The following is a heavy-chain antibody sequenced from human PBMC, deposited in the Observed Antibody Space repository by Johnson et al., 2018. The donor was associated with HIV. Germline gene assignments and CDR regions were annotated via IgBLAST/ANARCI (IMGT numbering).Heavy chain of an antibody. CDR2: ISWNSGSI. V-gene: IGHV3-9*01. CDR3: AKERLDLGMLDAFDI. Sequence: VQLVESGGDLVQPGRSLRLSCAASGFTFDDYAMHWVRQAPGKGLEWVSGISWNSGSIGYADSVKGRFNISRDNAKNSLYLQMNSLRAEDTAVYYCAKERLDLGMLDAFDIWGQGTMVTVSS. J-gene: IGHJ3*02. D-gene: IGHD7-27*01. CDR1: GFTFDDYA.